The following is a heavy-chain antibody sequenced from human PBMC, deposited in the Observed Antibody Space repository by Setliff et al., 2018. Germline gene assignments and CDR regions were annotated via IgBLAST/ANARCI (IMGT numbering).Heavy chain of an antibody. D-gene: IGHD2-2*01. J-gene: IGHJ6*02. CDR1: GGSFTDHF. CDR2: INHSGST. CDR3: ARERGLGYCSSTSCRYYYYGMDV. V-gene: IGHV4-34*01. Sequence: SETLSLTCAVYGGSFTDHFWSWIRQPPGKGLEWIGEINHSGSTNYNPSLKSRVTISVDTSKNQFSLKLSSVTAADTAVYYCARERGLGYCSSTSCRYYYYGMDVWGQGTTVTVSS.